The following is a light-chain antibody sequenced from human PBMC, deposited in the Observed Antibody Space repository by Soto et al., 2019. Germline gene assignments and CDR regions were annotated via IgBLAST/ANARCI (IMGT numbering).Light chain of an antibody. CDR2: GVS. V-gene: IGKV1-39*01. Sequence: DIQMTQSPSSLSASVGDRVTLTCRASQSISTYLSWYQQKPGKAPELLIYGVSSLQSGVPSRFSVSVSVTDFTLTISTLQPEDFATYYCQQTYTTPYTFGQGTKLEIK. CDR1: QSISTY. CDR3: QQTYTTPYT. J-gene: IGKJ2*01.